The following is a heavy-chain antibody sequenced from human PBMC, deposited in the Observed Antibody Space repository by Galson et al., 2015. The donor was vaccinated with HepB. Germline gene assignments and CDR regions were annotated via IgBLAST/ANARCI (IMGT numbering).Heavy chain of an antibody. Sequence: SLRLSCAASGFTFSSYNINWVRQAPGKGLEWISYISGTGTTIFYADSVKGRFTISRDNDKNSLYLQMNSLRAEDTALYFCARGMGYSYGYFDSWGQGTLVTVSS. V-gene: IGHV3-48*01. J-gene: IGHJ4*02. CDR3: ARGMGYSYGYFDS. CDR1: GFTFSSYN. CDR2: ISGTGTTI. D-gene: IGHD5-18*01.